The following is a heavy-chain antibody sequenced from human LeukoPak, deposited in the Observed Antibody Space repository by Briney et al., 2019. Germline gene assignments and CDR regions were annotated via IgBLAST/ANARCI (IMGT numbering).Heavy chain of an antibody. Sequence: GGSLRLSCAASGFTFSSYAMHWVRQAPGKGLEWVAVISYDGSNKYYADSVKGRFTISRDNSKNTLYLQMNSLRAEDTAVYYCAREDPIEMATMSFDYWGQGTLVTVSS. D-gene: IGHD5-24*01. V-gene: IGHV3-30*04. CDR1: GFTFSSYA. CDR3: AREDPIEMATMSFDY. J-gene: IGHJ4*02. CDR2: ISYDGSNK.